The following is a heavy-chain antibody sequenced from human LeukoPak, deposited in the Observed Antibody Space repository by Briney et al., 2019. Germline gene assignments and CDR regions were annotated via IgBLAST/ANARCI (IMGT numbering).Heavy chain of an antibody. CDR1: GGSISSYY. Sequence: SETLSLTCTVSGGSISSYYWSWIRQPPGKGLEWIGYIYYSGSTNYNPSLKSRVTISVDTSKNQFSLKLSSATAADTAVYYCASASGTGAAGTSFFDYWGQGTLVTVSS. J-gene: IGHJ4*02. V-gene: IGHV4-59*01. CDR3: ASASGTGAAGTSFFDY. CDR2: IYYSGST. D-gene: IGHD6-13*01.